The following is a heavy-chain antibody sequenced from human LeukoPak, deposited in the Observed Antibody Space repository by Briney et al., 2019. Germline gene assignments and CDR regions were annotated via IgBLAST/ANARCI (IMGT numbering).Heavy chain of an antibody. J-gene: IGHJ4*02. Sequence: GGSLRLSCVASGVTLSNYAMSWVRQAPGKGLEWVSSISSSSSYIYYADSVKGRFTISRDNAKNSLYLQMNSLRAEDTAVYYCARARWYSSGWYRNWGQGTLVTVSS. CDR2: ISSSSSYI. V-gene: IGHV3-21*01. CDR1: GVTLSNYA. CDR3: ARARWYSSGWYRN. D-gene: IGHD6-19*01.